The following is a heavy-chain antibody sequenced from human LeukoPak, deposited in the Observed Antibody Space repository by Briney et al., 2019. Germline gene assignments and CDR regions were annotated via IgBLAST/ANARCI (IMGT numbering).Heavy chain of an antibody. CDR2: ISGSGSST. CDR3: AKSRGILRAFDI. J-gene: IGHJ3*02. V-gene: IGHV3-23*01. Sequence: GGSLRLSCAASGFTFSSYGMSWVRQAPGKGLEWVSAISGSGSSTYYAASVKGRFTISRDNSKNTLYLQMNSLRAEDTAVYYCAKSRGILRAFDIWGQGTMVTVSS. CDR1: GFTFSSYG. D-gene: IGHD3-16*01.